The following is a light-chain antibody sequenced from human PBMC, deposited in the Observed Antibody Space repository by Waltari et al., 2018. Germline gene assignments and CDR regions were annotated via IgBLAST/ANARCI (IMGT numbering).Light chain of an antibody. CDR2: DVL. J-gene: IGKJ1*01. CDR1: QAISTD. CDR3: QQRSLWPRT. V-gene: IGKV3-11*01. Sequence: EIVLTQSPATLSLSPGDTGTPSCRASQAISTDLAWYQHRPGQAPRLLMYDVLNRATGIPPRFSGSGSGTDFTLTISGLEPEDLAVYFCQQRSLWPRTFGPGTKVEI.